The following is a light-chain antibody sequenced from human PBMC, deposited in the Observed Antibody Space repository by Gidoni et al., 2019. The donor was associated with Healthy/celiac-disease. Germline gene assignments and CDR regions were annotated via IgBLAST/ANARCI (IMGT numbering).Light chain of an antibody. J-gene: IGKJ5*01. Sequence: QMTQSPSSLSASVVDRVTITCRASQSTSSYLNWYQQKPGNAPKLLIYAASSFQSGGPSRFSGSGSWTDFTLTISSLQPEDFATYYCQQSCSTPPITFGQGTRLEIK. V-gene: IGKV1-39*01. CDR1: QSTSSY. CDR3: QQSCSTPPIT. CDR2: AAS.